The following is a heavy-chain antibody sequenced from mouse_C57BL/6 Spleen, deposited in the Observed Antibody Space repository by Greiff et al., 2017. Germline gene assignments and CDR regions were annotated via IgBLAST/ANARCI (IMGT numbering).Heavy chain of an antibody. CDR1: GYTFTSYW. CDR2: IDPSDSYT. V-gene: IGHV1-50*01. CDR3: ASRERYFDV. J-gene: IGHJ1*03. Sequence: QVQLQQPGAELVKPGASVKLSCKASGYTFTSYWMQWVKQRPGQGLEWIGEIDPSDSYTNYNQKFKGKATLTVDTSSSTAYMQLSSLTSEDSAVYYCASRERYFDVWGTGTTVTVSS.